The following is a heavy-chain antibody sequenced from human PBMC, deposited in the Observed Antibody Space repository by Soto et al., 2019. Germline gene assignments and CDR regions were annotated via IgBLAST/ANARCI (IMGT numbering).Heavy chain of an antibody. D-gene: IGHD2-15*01. V-gene: IGHV3-15*01. CDR3: NTAALPLVAPTDYYYYGMDV. J-gene: IGHJ6*02. Sequence: GGSLRLSCAASGFTFSNAWISWVRQAPWKGLEWVGRIKSKTDGGTTDYAAPVKGRFTISRDDSKNTLYLQMNSLKTEDTAVYYCNTAALPLVAPTDYYYYGMDVLGQRTTLAVSS. CDR2: IKSKTDGGTT. CDR1: GFTFSNAW.